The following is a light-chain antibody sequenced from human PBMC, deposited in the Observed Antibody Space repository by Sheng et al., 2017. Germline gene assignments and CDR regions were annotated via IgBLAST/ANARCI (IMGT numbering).Light chain of an antibody. CDR1: QSIVANY. Sequence: EIVLTQSPGTLSLSPGDRATLSCRASQSIVANYVAWYQHKPGQAPRLLIYGASSRATGVPDRFSASGSGSDFTLTISRLEPEDFAVYHCQLYGRHGRTFGQGTKVEVK. CDR3: QLYGRHGRT. CDR2: GAS. V-gene: IGKV3-20*01. J-gene: IGKJ1*01.